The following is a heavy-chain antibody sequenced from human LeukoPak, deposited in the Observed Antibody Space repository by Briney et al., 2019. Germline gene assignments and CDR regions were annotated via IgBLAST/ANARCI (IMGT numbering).Heavy chain of an antibody. Sequence: SETLSLTCSVSGASVSSQLYYWGWIRQPPGKGLEWIGSIFYTGKTYHNPSLKSPVTISIDTSKNQFSVKLTSLTAADTAVYYCARNSVPSFYSDTSGYFYYWGQGTLVTVSS. CDR2: IFYTGKT. CDR3: ARNSVPSFYSDTSGYFYY. CDR1: GASVSSQLYY. J-gene: IGHJ4*02. D-gene: IGHD3-22*01. V-gene: IGHV4-39*01.